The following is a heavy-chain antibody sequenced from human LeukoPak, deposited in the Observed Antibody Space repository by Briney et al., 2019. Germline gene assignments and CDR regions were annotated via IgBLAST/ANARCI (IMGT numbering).Heavy chain of an antibody. V-gene: IGHV4-59*01. J-gene: IGHJ4*02. CDR3: ARHCDVDIVATCFGY. D-gene: IGHD5-12*01. CDR1: GGSICSYY. Sequence: SETLSLTCTVSGGSICSYYWSWIRQPPGKGLEWIGYIYYSGSTNYNPSLQSRVTISVDTSKNQFSLKLGSVTAADTAVYYCARHCDVDIVATCFGYWGQGTLVTVSS. CDR2: IYYSGST.